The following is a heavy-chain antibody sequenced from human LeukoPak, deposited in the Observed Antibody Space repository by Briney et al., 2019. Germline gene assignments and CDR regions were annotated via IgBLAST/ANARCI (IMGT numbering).Heavy chain of an antibody. CDR1: GGSFSGYY. CDR3: ARDLPAAQGDY. CDR2: INHSGST. D-gene: IGHD6-6*01. V-gene: IGHV4-34*01. Sequence: SETLSLTCAVYGGSFSGYYWSWIRQPPGKGLEWIGEINHSGSTNYNPSLKSRVTISVDTSKNQFSLKLSSVAAADTAVYYCARDLPAAQGDYRGQGTLVTVSS. J-gene: IGHJ4*02.